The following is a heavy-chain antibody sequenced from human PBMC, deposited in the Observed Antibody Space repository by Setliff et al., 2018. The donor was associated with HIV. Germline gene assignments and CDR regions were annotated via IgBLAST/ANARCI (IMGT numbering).Heavy chain of an antibody. CDR1: GGSINRIDYY. V-gene: IGHV4-39*01. CDR3: ASLYYIRSWTSYFDS. J-gene: IGHJ4*02. CDR2: VYYDGTT. Sequence: SETLSLTCTVSGGSINRIDYYWGWIRQSPGKGLEWIGNVYYDGTTYSNPSLKSRVTLSVDTSKNQFSLELSSLTASDTAVYRCASLYYIRSWTSYFDSWGQGTLVTVSS. D-gene: IGHD3-10*01.